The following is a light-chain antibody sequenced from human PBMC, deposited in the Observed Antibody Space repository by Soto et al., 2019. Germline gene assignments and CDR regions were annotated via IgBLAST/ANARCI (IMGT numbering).Light chain of an antibody. Sequence: DIQMTQSPSSLSASVGDRVTITCRASQSIRNYLNWYQQKPGKAPKLLIYAASSMQTGVPSRFSGSGSETDFTLTISSLQPDDSATYYCQQSVSPPWTFGQGTQVEV. J-gene: IGKJ1*01. V-gene: IGKV1-39*01. CDR3: QQSVSPPWT. CDR1: QSIRNY. CDR2: AAS.